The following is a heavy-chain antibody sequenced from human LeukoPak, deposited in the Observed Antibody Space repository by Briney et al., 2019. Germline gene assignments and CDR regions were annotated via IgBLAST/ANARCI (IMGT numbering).Heavy chain of an antibody. J-gene: IGHJ3*02. Sequence: SETLSLTCTVSGGSISSSSYYWGWIRQPPGKGLEWIGSIYYSGSTYYNPSLKSRVTISVDTSKNQFSLKLSSVTAADTAVYYCARVEADMVRGVGGAFDIWGQGTMVTVSS. V-gene: IGHV4-39*07. D-gene: IGHD3-10*01. CDR2: IYYSGST. CDR3: ARVEADMVRGVGGAFDI. CDR1: GGSISSSSYY.